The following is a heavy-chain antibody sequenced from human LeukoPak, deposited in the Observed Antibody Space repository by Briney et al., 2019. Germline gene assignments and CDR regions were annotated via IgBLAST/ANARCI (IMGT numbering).Heavy chain of an antibody. CDR1: GLTVSSNY. V-gene: IGHV3-53*04. J-gene: IGHJ4*02. CDR3: ARGGTPGYSSGRIDY. Sequence: GGSLRLSCVASGLTVSSNYMSWVRQAPGKGLEWVSVIYSAGNTYYADSVKGRFTISRHNSENTLYLQMNSLRVEDTAVYYCARGGTPGYSSGRIDYWGQGTLVTVSS. D-gene: IGHD6-19*01. CDR2: IYSAGNT.